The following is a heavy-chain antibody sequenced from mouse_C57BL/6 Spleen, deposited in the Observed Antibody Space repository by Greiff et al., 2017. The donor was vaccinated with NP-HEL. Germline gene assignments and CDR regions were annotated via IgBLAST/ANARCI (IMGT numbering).Heavy chain of an antibody. Sequence: QVQLQQPGAELVKPGASVKLSCKASGYTFTSYWMHWVKQRPGQGLEWIGMIHPNSGSTNYNEKFKSKATLTVDKSSSTAYMQLSILTSEDSAVYYCARGTTVGQDPFAYWGQGTLVTVSA. J-gene: IGHJ3*01. CDR3: ARGTTVGQDPFAY. D-gene: IGHD1-1*01. CDR1: GYTFTSYW. V-gene: IGHV1-64*01. CDR2: IHPNSGST.